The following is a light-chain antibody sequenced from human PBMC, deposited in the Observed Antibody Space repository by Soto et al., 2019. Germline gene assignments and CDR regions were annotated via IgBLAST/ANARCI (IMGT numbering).Light chain of an antibody. V-gene: IGKV3-15*01. CDR1: QSVSSN. J-gene: IGKJ1*01. CDR3: EEYNNWRRA. CDR2: SAS. Sequence: EIVMTQSPATLSVSPGERATLSCRASQSVSSNLAWYQQKPGQTPRLLIYSASSRAAVISPRFGGPGSVTEFTPTISTLQSEYVALYYCEEYNNWRRAVGKGTKV.